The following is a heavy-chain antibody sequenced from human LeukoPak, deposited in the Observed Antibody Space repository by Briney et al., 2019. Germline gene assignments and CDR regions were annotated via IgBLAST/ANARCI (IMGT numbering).Heavy chain of an antibody. CDR1: GGSISSYF. D-gene: IGHD5-18*01. Sequence: PSETLSLTCTVSGGSISSYFWSWIRQPPGKGLEWIGYMYYSGSSNYKPSLKSRVTISIDTSKSQFSLKLSSVTAADTAVYYCARVGEEDVWARGWIQLWPYFDYWGQGTLVTVSS. CDR3: ARVGEEDVWARGWIQLWPYFDY. V-gene: IGHV4-59*01. CDR2: MYYSGSS. J-gene: IGHJ4*02.